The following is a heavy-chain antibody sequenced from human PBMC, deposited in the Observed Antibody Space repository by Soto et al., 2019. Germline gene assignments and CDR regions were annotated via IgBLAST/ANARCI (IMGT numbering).Heavy chain of an antibody. Sequence: LRLSCAASGFTFSSYAMSWVRQAPGKGLEWVSAISGSGGSTYYADSVKGRFTISRDNSKNTLYLQMNSLRAEDTAVYYCAKEMNTSSGWFYYYYYGMDVWGQGTTVTVSS. CDR2: ISGSGGST. D-gene: IGHD6-19*01. V-gene: IGHV3-23*01. CDR1: GFTFSSYA. CDR3: AKEMNTSSGWFYYYYYGMDV. J-gene: IGHJ6*02.